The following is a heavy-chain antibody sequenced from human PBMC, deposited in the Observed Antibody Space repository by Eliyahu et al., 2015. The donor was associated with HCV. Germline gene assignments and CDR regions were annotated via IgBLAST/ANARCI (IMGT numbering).Heavy chain of an antibody. Sequence: TASGFTFSSYAMSWVRQAPGKGLEWVSAISGSGGSTYYADSVKGRFTISRDNSKNTLYLQMNSLRAEDTAVYYCAKTKTSSGWYEQIDYWGQGTLVTVSS. J-gene: IGHJ4*02. CDR3: AKTKTSSGWYEQIDY. CDR2: ISGSGGST. D-gene: IGHD6-19*01. V-gene: IGHV3-23*01. CDR1: GFTFSSYA.